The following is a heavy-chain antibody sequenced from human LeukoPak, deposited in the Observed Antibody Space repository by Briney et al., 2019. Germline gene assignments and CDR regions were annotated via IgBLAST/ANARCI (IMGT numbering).Heavy chain of an antibody. CDR1: GFTLSNYA. J-gene: IGHJ6*03. V-gene: IGHV3-53*01. CDR2: IFSGGTT. CDR3: ARFSGPGMQHYYYYMDV. Sequence: GGSLRLSCEASGFTLSNYAMSWVRQAPGKGLEWVSVIFSGGTTYYADSVKGRFTVSRDNSKNMMYLQMNSLRAEDAAVYYCARFSGPGMQHYYYYMDVWGTGTTVTVSS. D-gene: IGHD3-10*01.